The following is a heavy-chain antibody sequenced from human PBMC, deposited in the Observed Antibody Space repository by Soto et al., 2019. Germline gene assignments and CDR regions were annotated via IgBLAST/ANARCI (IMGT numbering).Heavy chain of an antibody. CDR3: ARAFVGELYFGPGTG. V-gene: IGHV1-18*01. Sequence: GASVKVSCKASGYTFTSYGISWVRQAPGQGLEWMGWISAYNGNTNYAQKLQGRVTMTTDTSTSTAYMELRSLRSDDTAVYYCARAFVGELYFGPGTGWGQGTLVTVSS. CDR1: GYTFTSYG. D-gene: IGHD3-10*01. CDR2: ISAYNGNT. J-gene: IGHJ4*02.